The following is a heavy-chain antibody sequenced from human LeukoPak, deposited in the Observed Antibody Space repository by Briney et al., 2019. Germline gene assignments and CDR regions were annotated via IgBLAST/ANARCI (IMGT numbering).Heavy chain of an antibody. J-gene: IGHJ6*03. V-gene: IGHV4-61*09. Sequence: PPETLSLTCTVSGGSVISGSYYWSWIRQPAGKGLEWIGHIYTTGNTNYNPSLKSRVTISIDTSKNQFSLKLSSVTAADSARYFCARDSQDYADDLVYYYYYMDVWGKGTTVTVSS. CDR2: IYTTGNT. CDR1: GGSVISGSYY. D-gene: IGHD4-17*01. CDR3: ARDSQDYADDLVYYYYYMDV.